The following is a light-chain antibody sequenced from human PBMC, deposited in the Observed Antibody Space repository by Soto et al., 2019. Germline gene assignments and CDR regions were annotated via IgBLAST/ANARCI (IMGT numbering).Light chain of an antibody. CDR3: QQSYSTPIS. CDR2: SAS. V-gene: IGKV1-39*01. J-gene: IGKJ5*01. Sequence: DIQMTQSPSSLSASVGDRVIITCRASEDINVYLNRYQQKPGEVPKLLIYSASTLHSGVPSRFSGSGSETDFTLTISSLQPEDFATYYCQQSYSTPISFGQGTRLEIK. CDR1: EDINVY.